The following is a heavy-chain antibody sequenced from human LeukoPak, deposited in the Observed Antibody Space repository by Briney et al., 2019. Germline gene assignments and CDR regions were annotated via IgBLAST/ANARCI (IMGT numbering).Heavy chain of an antibody. V-gene: IGHV3-9*03. CDR1: GLTFDNYG. D-gene: IGHD3-10*01. CDR3: AKEGGGISGFDY. Sequence: GRSLRLSCAASGLTFDNYGMHWVRQAPGKGLEWVSGISWNSGSIGYADSVKGRFTISRDNAKNSLYLQMNSLRAEDMALYYCAKEGGGISGFDYWGQGTLVTVSS. CDR2: ISWNSGSI. J-gene: IGHJ4*02.